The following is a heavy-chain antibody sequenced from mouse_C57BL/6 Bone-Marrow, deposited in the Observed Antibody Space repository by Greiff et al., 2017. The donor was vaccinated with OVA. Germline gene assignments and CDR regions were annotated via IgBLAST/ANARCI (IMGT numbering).Heavy chain of an antibody. CDR1: GFNIKDYY. J-gene: IGHJ1*03. CDR3: TTPYGSSYLWYFDV. CDR2: IDPEDGDT. V-gene: IGHV14-1*01. Sequence: VQRVESGAELVRPGASVKLSCTASGFNIKDYYMHWVKQRPEQGLEWIGRIDPEDGDTEYAPKFQGKATMTADTSSNTAFLQLSSLTSEDTAVYYCTTPYGSSYLWYFDVWGTGTTVTVSS. D-gene: IGHD1-1*01.